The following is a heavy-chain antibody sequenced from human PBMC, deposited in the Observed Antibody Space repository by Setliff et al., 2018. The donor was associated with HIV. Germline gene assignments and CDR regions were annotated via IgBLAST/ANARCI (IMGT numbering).Heavy chain of an antibody. CDR2: IYFSGST. V-gene: IGHV4-39*01. D-gene: IGHD5-18*01. CDR1: GGSIRSSSHY. J-gene: IGHJ3*02. Sequence: PSETLSLTCTVSGGSIRSSSHYWGWIRQPPGKGLEWIGSIYFSGSTYYNPSLKSRVTISVDTSKNQFSLKLSSVTAADTAVYYCARPRYTYGTPPAFDIWGRGTVVTVSS. CDR3: ARPRYTYGTPPAFDI.